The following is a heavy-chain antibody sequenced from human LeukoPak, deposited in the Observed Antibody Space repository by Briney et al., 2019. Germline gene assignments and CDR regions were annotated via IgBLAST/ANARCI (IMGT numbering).Heavy chain of an antibody. V-gene: IGHV4-31*03. CDR3: ARDQVGELRPLAFDI. CDR2: IYYSGST. Sequence: PSQTLSLTCTVSGGSISSGGYYWSWIRQHPGKXXXXXXYIYYSGSTYYNPSLKSRVTISVDTSKNQFSLKLSSVTAADTAVYYCARDQVGELRPLAFDIWGQGTMVTVSS. CDR1: GGSISSGGYY. D-gene: IGHD1-7*01. J-gene: IGHJ3*02.